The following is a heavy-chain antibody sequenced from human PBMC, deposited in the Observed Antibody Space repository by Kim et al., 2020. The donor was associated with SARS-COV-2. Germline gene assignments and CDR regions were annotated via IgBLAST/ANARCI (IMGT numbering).Heavy chain of an antibody. CDR3: ARAWRGDRYDFWSVDWFDP. Sequence: SETLSLTCTVSGGSISSGGYYWSWIRQHPGKGLEWIGYIYYSGSTYYNPSLKSRVTISVDTSKNQFSLKLSSVTAADTAVYYCARAWRGDRYDFWSVDWFDPWGQGTLVTVSS. V-gene: IGHV4-31*03. J-gene: IGHJ5*02. CDR2: IYYSGST. D-gene: IGHD3-3*01. CDR1: GGSISSGGYY.